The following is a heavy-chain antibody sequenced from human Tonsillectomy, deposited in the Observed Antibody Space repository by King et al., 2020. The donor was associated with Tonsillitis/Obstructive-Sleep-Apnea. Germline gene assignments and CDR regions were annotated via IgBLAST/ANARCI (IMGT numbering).Heavy chain of an antibody. CDR2: IIPILGIA. CDR1: GGTFSSYA. CDR3: ARDGASEYYDFWSGYY. V-gene: IGHV1-69*10. Sequence: QLVQSGAEVKKPGSSVKVSCKASGGTFSSYAISWVRQAPGQGLEWMGGIIPILGIANYAQKFQGRVTITADKSTSTAYMELSSLRSEDTAVYYCARDGASEYYDFWSGYYWGQGTLVTVSS. D-gene: IGHD3-3*01. J-gene: IGHJ4*02.